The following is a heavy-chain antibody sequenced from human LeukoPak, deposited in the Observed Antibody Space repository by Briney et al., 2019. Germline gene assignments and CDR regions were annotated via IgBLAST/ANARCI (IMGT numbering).Heavy chain of an antibody. CDR2: INHSGST. V-gene: IGHV4-34*01. CDR1: GGSFSGYY. Sequence: SETLSLTCGVYGGSFSGYYWSWLRQPPGKGLEWIGEINHSGSTNYNLSLKSRVTISVDTSKNQFSLKLSSVTAADTAVYYCARGNYYDSSGYYGYWGQRTLVTVSS. J-gene: IGHJ4*02. CDR3: ARGNYYDSSGYYGY. D-gene: IGHD3-22*01.